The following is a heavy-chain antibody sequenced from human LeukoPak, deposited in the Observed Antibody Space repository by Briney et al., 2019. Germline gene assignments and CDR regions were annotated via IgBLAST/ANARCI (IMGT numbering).Heavy chain of an antibody. CDR3: ARTVAGDYYYYYYMDV. J-gene: IGHJ6*03. D-gene: IGHD6-19*01. Sequence: SETLSLTCTVSGGSISSYYWSWIRQPPGKGLEWIGRIYTSGSTNYNPSLKSRVTISVDTSKNQFSLKLSSVTAADTAVYYCARTVAGDYYYYYYMDVWGKGTTVTVSS. CDR2: IYTSGST. V-gene: IGHV4-4*08. CDR1: GGSISSYY.